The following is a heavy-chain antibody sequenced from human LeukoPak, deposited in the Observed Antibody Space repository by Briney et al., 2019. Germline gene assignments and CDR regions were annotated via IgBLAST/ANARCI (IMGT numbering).Heavy chain of an antibody. Sequence: GGSLRLSCAASGFSFSSYGMHWVRQAPGKGLEWVAFIRYDGSNKYYADSVKGRFTISRDNSKNTLYLQMNSLRAEDTAVYYCAKDFYNWNDDNADDDAFDIWGQGTMVTVSS. CDR1: GFSFSSYG. D-gene: IGHD1-1*01. CDR2: IRYDGSNK. J-gene: IGHJ3*02. CDR3: AKDFYNWNDDNADDDAFDI. V-gene: IGHV3-30*02.